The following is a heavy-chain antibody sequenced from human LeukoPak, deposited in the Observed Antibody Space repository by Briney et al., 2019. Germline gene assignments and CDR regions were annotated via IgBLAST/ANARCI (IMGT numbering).Heavy chain of an antibody. Sequence: ASVKVSCKASGGTFSSYAISWVRQAPGQGLEWMGRIIPIFGTANYAQKFQGRVTITTDESTSTAYMELSSLRSEDTAVYYCASGGGTIAVAGNDYWGQGPWSPSPQ. CDR3: ASGGGTIAVAGNDY. V-gene: IGHV1-69*05. D-gene: IGHD6-19*01. J-gene: IGHJ4*02. CDR1: GGTFSSYA. CDR2: IIPIFGTA.